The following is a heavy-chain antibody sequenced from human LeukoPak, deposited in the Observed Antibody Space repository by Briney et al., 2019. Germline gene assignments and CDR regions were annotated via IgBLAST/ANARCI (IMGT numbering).Heavy chain of an antibody. CDR3: AKDGMYSSSSSYYFDY. J-gene: IGHJ4*02. Sequence: PGGSLRLSCAASGFTVSSYHMGWVRQAPGKGLQWVSAISGSGGSTYYADSVKGRFTISRDNSKNTLYLQMNSLRGEDTAVYYCAKDGMYSSSSSYYFDYWGQGTLVTVSS. D-gene: IGHD6-6*01. V-gene: IGHV3-23*01. CDR2: ISGSGGST. CDR1: GFTVSSYH.